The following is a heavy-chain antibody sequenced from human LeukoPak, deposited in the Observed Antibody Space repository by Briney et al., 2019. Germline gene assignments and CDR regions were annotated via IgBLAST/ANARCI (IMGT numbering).Heavy chain of an antibody. J-gene: IGHJ4*02. D-gene: IGHD5-18*01. CDR2: ISSGGDNT. CDR3: VRRGYSYGVFDY. Sequence: GGSLRLSCTASRLTFSTYAMNWVRQAPGKGLEWVSSISSGGDNTHYADSVKGRFTISRDNSKNTLYLQMSSLRADDTAIYYCVRRGYSYGVFDYWGQGTLVTVSS. CDR1: RLTFSTYA. V-gene: IGHV3-23*01.